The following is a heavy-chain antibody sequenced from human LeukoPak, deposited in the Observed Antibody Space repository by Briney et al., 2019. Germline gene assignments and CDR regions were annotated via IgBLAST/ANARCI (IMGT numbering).Heavy chain of an antibody. D-gene: IGHD3-10*01. J-gene: IGHJ6*03. CDR2: IYHSGST. CDR3: ARTTMVRGTYYMDV. V-gene: IGHV4-38-2*02. Sequence: SETLSLTCIVSGYSISSVYYWGWIRQPPGRGLEWIGSIYHSGSTYYNPSLKSRVTISVDTSKNQFSLKLSSVTAADTAVYYCARTTMVRGTYYMDVWGKGTTVTVSS. CDR1: GYSISSVYY.